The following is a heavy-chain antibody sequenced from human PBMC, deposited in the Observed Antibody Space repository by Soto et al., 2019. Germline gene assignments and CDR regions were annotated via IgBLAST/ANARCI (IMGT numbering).Heavy chain of an antibody. D-gene: IGHD1-1*01. Sequence: QVQLQESGPGLVKPSETLSLTCSVSGDSITRHYWSWIRQTPGKGLEWIGYMYHSGSTTYNPSLKSRVTISVDMSKNQFSLKLTSVTAADTAVYYCATSVIGTTEIFDYWGQGTLVAVSS. CDR1: GDSITRHY. CDR2: MYHSGST. V-gene: IGHV4-59*08. CDR3: ATSVIGTTEIFDY. J-gene: IGHJ4*02.